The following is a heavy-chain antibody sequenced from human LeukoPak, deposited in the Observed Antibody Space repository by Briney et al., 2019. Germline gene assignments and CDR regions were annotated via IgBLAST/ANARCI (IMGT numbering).Heavy chain of an antibody. D-gene: IGHD3-22*01. CDR1: GFTFSSYA. V-gene: IGHV3-23*01. CDR2: ISGSGGST. Sequence: GGSLRLSCAASGFTFSSYAMSWVRQAPGKGLEWVSAISGSGGSTYYADSVKGRFTISRDNSKNTVFLQIGSLRAEDMAVYYCARGTRHYYDISGRITGGFFDYWGQGTLVSVSS. CDR3: ARGTRHYYDISGRITGGFFDY. J-gene: IGHJ4*02.